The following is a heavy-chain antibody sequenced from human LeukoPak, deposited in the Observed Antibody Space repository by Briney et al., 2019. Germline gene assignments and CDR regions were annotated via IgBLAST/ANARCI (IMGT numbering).Heavy chain of an antibody. CDR1: GGSFSGYY. V-gene: IGHV4-34*01. CDR2: INHSGST. J-gene: IGHJ4*02. D-gene: IGHD3-22*01. Sequence: PSETLSLTCAVYGGSFSGYYWSWIRQPPGKGLEWIGEINHSGSTNYNPSLKSRVTISVDTSKNQFSLKLSSVTAADTAVYYCARAGDYYDSSGYLHPSPGGFFDYWGQGTLVTVSS. CDR3: ARAGDYYDSSGYLHPSPGGFFDY.